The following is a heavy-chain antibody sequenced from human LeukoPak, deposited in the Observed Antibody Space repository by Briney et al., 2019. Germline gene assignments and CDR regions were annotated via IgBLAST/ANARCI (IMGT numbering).Heavy chain of an antibody. V-gene: IGHV4-59*01. CDR2: IYYSGST. J-gene: IGHJ5*02. Sequence: SETLSLTCTVSGGSISSYYWSWIRQPPGKGLEWIGYIYYSGSTNYNPSLKSRVTISVDTSKNHSSLKLSSVTAADTAVYYCARIAAAGTVHWFDPWGQGTLVTVSS. CDR1: GGSISSYY. D-gene: IGHD6-13*01. CDR3: ARIAAAGTVHWFDP.